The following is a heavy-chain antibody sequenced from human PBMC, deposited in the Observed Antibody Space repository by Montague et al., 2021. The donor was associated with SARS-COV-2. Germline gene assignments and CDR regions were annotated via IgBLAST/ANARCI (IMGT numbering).Heavy chain of an antibody. D-gene: IGHD1-20*01. CDR3: ARDQGRSNWNYPDY. Sequence: SETLSLTCAVYGGSFSGYYWSWIRQPPGKGLEWIGEINHSGSTNYNPSLKSRVTISVDTSKNQFSLKLSSVTAADTAVYYCARDQGRSNWNYPDYWGQGTLVTVSS. CDR2: INHSGST. CDR1: GGSFSGYY. J-gene: IGHJ4*02. V-gene: IGHV4-34*01.